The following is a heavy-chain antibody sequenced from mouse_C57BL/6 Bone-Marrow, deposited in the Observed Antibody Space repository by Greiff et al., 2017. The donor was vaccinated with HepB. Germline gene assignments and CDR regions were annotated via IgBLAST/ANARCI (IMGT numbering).Heavy chain of an antibody. J-gene: IGHJ3*01. D-gene: IGHD1-1*01. V-gene: IGHV1-64*01. CDR3: ARSSYYYGSSYGWFAY. Sequence: VQLQQPGAELVKPGASVKLSCKASGYTFTSYWMHWVKQRPGQGLEWIGMIHPNSGSTNYNEKFKSKATLTVDKSSSTAYMQLSSLTSEDSAVYYCARSSYYYGSSYGWFAYWGQGTLVTVSA. CDR1: GYTFTSYW. CDR2: IHPNSGST.